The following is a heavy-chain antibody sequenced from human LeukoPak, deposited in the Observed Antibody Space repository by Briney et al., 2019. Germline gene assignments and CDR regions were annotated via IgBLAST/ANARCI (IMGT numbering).Heavy chain of an antibody. CDR2: ISSSSSYI. CDR1: GFAFSSYS. D-gene: IGHD3-9*01. Sequence: GGSLRLSCAASGFAFSSYSMNWVRQAPGKGLEWVSSISSSSSYIYYADSVKGRFTISRDNAKNSLYLQMNSLRAEDTAVYYCARGKEILTGYYLTDYWGQGTLVTVSS. J-gene: IGHJ4*02. V-gene: IGHV3-21*01. CDR3: ARGKEILTGYYLTDY.